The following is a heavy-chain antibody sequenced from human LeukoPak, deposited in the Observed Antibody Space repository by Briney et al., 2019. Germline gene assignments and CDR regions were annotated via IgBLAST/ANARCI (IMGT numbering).Heavy chain of an antibody. CDR3: ARGGRGTAAVVAPRSFDI. Sequence: GGSLRLSCEASGFTVSSTHMVWVRQAPGKGLEWVSVTYTGGNSYYAGSVQGRFIISRDISKNTLYLQMNNLRAEDSALYYCARGGRGTAAVVAPRSFDIWGQGTMVTVSS. J-gene: IGHJ3*02. D-gene: IGHD3-22*01. V-gene: IGHV3-53*01. CDR1: GFTVSSTH. CDR2: TYTGGNS.